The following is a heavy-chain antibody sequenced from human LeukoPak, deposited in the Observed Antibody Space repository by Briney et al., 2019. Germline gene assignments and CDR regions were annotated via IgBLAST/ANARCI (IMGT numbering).Heavy chain of an antibody. D-gene: IGHD6-19*01. CDR1: GFTFDDYA. Sequence: PGGSLRLSCAASGFTFDDYAMHWVRQAPGKGLEWVSGISWNSGSTGYADPVKGRFTISRDNAKNSLYLQMNSLRAEDTALYYCAKDRAEGSSGWYYFDYWGQGTLVTVSS. V-gene: IGHV3-9*01. CDR2: ISWNSGST. J-gene: IGHJ4*02. CDR3: AKDRAEGSSGWYYFDY.